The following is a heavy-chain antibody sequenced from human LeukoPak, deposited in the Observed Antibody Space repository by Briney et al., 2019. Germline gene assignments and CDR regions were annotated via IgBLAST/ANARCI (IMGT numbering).Heavy chain of an antibody. J-gene: IGHJ4*02. V-gene: IGHV4-39*01. CDR1: GGSISSSSYY. D-gene: IGHD3-3*01. CDR3: ARQRSDTIFGVVIMIEFDY. Sequence: SETLSPTCTVSGGSISSSSYYWGWIRQPPGKGLEWIGSIYYSGSTYYNPSLKSRVTISVDTSKNQFSLKLSSVTAADTAVYYCARQRSDTIFGVVIMIEFDYWGQGTLVTVSS. CDR2: IYYSGST.